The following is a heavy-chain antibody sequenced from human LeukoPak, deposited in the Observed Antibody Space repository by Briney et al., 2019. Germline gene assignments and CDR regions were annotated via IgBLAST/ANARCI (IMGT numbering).Heavy chain of an antibody. CDR2: IYPGDSDT. Sequence: GESLKISCKGSGYSFMTYWIGWVRQMPGKGLEWMAIIYPGDSDTKYSPSFQGQVTISADKSINTAYLHWRSLKASDTAMYYCARLSMIDTFDIWGLGTVVTVSS. V-gene: IGHV5-51*01. D-gene: IGHD3-22*01. J-gene: IGHJ3*02. CDR1: GYSFMTYW. CDR3: ARLSMIDTFDI.